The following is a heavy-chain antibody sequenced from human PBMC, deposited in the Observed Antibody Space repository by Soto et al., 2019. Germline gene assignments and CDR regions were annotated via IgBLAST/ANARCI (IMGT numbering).Heavy chain of an antibody. CDR2: IYYSGNT. V-gene: IGHV4-59*01. J-gene: IGHJ4*02. CDR1: GGSLSSSY. CDR3: ARNGISGYDPFDY. D-gene: IGHD5-12*01. Sequence: SETLSLTCTVSGGSLSSSYWSWIRQPPGKGLEWIGYIYYSGNTNYNPSLKSRITISVDTSKNQFSLKLSSVTAADTAVYYCARNGISGYDPFDYWGQGTLVTVSS.